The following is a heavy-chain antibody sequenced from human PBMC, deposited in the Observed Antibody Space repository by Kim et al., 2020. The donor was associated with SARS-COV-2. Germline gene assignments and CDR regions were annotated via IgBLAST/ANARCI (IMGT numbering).Heavy chain of an antibody. Sequence: SETLSLTCTVSGGSISSYYWSWIRQPPGKGLEWIGYIYYSGSTNYNPSLKSRVTISVDTSKNQFSLKLSSVTAADTAVYYCARVGSSWYNWFDPWGQGTLVTVSS. CDR2: IYYSGST. V-gene: IGHV4-59*13. CDR1: GGSISSYY. J-gene: IGHJ5*02. D-gene: IGHD6-13*01. CDR3: ARVGSSWYNWFDP.